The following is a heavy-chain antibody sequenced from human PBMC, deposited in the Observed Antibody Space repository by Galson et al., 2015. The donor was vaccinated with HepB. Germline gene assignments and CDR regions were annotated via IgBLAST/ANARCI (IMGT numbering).Heavy chain of an antibody. CDR1: GYTFAGYY. CDR2: INPNSGAT. J-gene: IGHJ4*02. Sequence: SVKVSCKASGYTFAGYYFHWVRQAPGQGPEWMGWINPNSGATYYAQKFQGRVTMTRDTSISTTYVELSSLRSDDTALYYCARGPCSITCPGTQDFDYWGQGTQVTVSS. V-gene: IGHV1-2*02. D-gene: IGHD2-2*01. CDR3: ARGPCSITCPGTQDFDY.